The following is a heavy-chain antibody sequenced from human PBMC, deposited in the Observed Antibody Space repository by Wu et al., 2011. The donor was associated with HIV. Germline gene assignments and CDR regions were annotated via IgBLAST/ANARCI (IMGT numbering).Heavy chain of an antibody. CDR3: ARSKGRITMVRGVELDY. V-gene: IGHV1-69*14. CDR1: GGTFSSYA. CDR2: IIPIFGTA. Sequence: QVQLVQSGAEVKKPGSSVKVSCKASGGTFSSYAISWVRQAPGQGLEWMGRIIPIFGTANYAQKFQGRVTITADKSTSTAYMELSSLRSEDTAVYYCARSKGRITMVRGVELDYWGQGTLVTVSS. D-gene: IGHD3-10*01. J-gene: IGHJ4*02.